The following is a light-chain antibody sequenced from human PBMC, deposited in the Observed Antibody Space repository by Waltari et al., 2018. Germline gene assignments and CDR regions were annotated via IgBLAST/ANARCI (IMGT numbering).Light chain of an antibody. Sequence: DIQMTQSPSSVSAAVAARATLTCRASPGISSWLAWYQQKPGKAPNLLISAASRLQSGVPSRFSGSVSGTDFTLTISSLQPEDFATYYCLQTNSLPFTFGGGTNVEIK. CDR1: PGISSW. CDR2: AAS. V-gene: IGKV1D-12*01. J-gene: IGKJ4*01. CDR3: LQTNSLPFT.